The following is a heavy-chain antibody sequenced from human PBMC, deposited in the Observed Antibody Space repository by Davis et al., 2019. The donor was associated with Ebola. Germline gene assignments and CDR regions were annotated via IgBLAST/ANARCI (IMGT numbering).Heavy chain of an antibody. CDR3: ARRHSSSVFDY. CDR2: IYYSGST. V-gene: IGHV4-31*03. D-gene: IGHD6-6*01. CDR1: GGSISSGGYY. Sequence: LRLSCTVSGGSISSGGYYWSWIRQHPGKGLEWIGYIYYSGSTYYNPSLKSRVTISVDTSKNQFSLKLSSVTAADTAVYYCARRHSSSVFDYWGQGTLVSVSS. J-gene: IGHJ4*02.